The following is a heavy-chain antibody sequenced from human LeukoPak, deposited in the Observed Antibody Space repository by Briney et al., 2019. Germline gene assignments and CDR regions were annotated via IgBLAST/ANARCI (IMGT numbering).Heavy chain of an antibody. J-gene: IGHJ4*02. V-gene: IGHV3-74*01. CDR2: VKSAGGGI. CDR1: GFTFTDYW. CDR3: ARQAGSGFDY. Sequence: PGGSLRLSCAVSGFTFTDYWFHWVRQAPGKGLEWVSRVKSAGGGINYGDSVKGRFTMSRDNAKNTLYLQMNSLRAEDTAVYYCARQAGSGFDYWGQGSLVTVSS. D-gene: IGHD3-10*01.